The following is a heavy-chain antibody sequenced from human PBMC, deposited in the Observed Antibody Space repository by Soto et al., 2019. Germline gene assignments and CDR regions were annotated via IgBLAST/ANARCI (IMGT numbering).Heavy chain of an antibody. Sequence: GASVKVSCKASGGTFSSYAISWVRQAPGQGLEWMGGIIPIFGTANYAQKFQGRVTITADESTSTAYMELSSLRSEDTAVYYCMGIAAAGPDAFDIWGQGTMVTVS. CDR2: IIPIFGTA. CDR1: GGTFSSYA. V-gene: IGHV1-69*13. J-gene: IGHJ3*02. CDR3: MGIAAAGPDAFDI. D-gene: IGHD6-13*01.